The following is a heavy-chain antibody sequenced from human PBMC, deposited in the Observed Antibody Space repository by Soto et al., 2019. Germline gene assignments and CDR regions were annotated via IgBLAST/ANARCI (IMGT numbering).Heavy chain of an antibody. CDR2: TRNKANSYTT. CDR1: GFTFSDHY. Sequence: EVQLVESGGGLVQPGGSLRLSCAASGFTFSDHYMDWVRQAPGKGLEWVGRTRNKANSYTTEYAASVKGRFTISRDDLKNSLYLQMRSLKTEDTAMYYCARVTTVNNHYGMDVWGQGTTVTVSS. D-gene: IGHD4-17*01. V-gene: IGHV3-72*01. J-gene: IGHJ6*02. CDR3: ARVTTVNNHYGMDV.